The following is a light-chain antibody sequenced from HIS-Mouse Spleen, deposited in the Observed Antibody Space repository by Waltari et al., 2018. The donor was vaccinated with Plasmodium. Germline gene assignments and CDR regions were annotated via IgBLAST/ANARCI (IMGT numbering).Light chain of an antibody. Sequence: DIQMTQSPSSLSASVGDRVTITCQASQDISNYLNWYQQKPGKATKLLIYDASHLETGVPSRFSGSGSGTDFTFTISSLQPEDIATYYCQQYDNLPPLFTFGPGTKVDIK. CDR1: QDISNY. V-gene: IGKV1-33*01. CDR2: DAS. CDR3: QQYDNLPPLFT. J-gene: IGKJ3*01.